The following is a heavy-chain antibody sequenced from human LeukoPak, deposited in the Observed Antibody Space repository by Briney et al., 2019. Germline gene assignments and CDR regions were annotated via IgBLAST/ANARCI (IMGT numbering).Heavy chain of an antibody. V-gene: IGHV3-48*01. CDR3: ASSIPQKYYYYYMDV. CDR2: ISSSSSAI. CDR1: GFTFSTYS. J-gene: IGHJ6*03. Sequence: PGGSLRLSCAASGFTFSTYSMNWVRQAPGKGLEWVSYISSSSSAISYADSVKGRFTISRDNAKNSLYLQMNSLRAEDTAVYYCASSIPQKYYYYYMDVWGKGTTVTVSS. D-gene: IGHD2/OR15-2a*01.